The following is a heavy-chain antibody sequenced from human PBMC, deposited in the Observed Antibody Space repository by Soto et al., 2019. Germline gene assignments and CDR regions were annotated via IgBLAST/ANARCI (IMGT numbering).Heavy chain of an antibody. CDR2: ISYSGST. J-gene: IGHJ4*02. CDR1: GDSITNYY. Sequence: SETLSLTCTVSGDSITNYYWNWIRQPPGKGLEWIGYISYSGSTDYNPSLKSRVSISADTSKKQFSLKLSSVSAADTAVYYCARTRYCTSDNCPKDYYFDFWGQGTLLTVYS. CDR3: ARTRYCTSDNCPKDYYFDF. V-gene: IGHV4-59*01. D-gene: IGHD2-8*02.